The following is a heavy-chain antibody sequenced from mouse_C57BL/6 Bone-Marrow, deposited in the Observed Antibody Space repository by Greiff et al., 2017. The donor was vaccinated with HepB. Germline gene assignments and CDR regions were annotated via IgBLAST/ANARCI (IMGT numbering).Heavy chain of an antibody. CDR2: IWRGGST. Sequence: VQVVESGPGLVQPSQSLSITCTVSGFSLTSYGVHWVRQSPGKGLEWLGVIWRGGSTDYNAAFMSRLSITKDNSKSQVFFKMNSLQADDTAIYYCAKNHYGSWYFDVWGTGTTVTVSS. V-gene: IGHV2-5*01. CDR3: AKNHYGSWYFDV. D-gene: IGHD1-1*01. J-gene: IGHJ1*03. CDR1: GFSLTSYG.